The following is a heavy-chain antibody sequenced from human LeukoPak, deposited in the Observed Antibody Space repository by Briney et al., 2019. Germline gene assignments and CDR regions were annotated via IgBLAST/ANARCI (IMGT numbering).Heavy chain of an antibody. CDR3: ARYTSSWHAYDI. V-gene: IGHV3-7*05. Sequence: GASLRLSCAASGFTFPSLWMSWVRQAPGKGLEWVASIREDGSEKYYVDSVKGRFTISRDNAKNSLYLQMSSLRGEDTAVYYCARYTSSWHAYDIWGQGTMATVSS. CDR1: GFTFPSLW. CDR2: IREDGSEK. J-gene: IGHJ3*02. D-gene: IGHD6-13*01.